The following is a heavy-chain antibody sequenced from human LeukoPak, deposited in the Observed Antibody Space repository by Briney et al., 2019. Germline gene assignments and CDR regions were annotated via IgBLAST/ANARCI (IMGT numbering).Heavy chain of an antibody. D-gene: IGHD5-18*01. CDR1: GFTVSSNY. CDR3: ARGARTAMVFDAFDI. CDR2: ISSSSSTI. V-gene: IGHV3-48*01. J-gene: IGHJ3*02. Sequence: GGSLRLSCAASGFTVSSNYMSWVRQAPGKVLEWVSYISSSSSTIYYADSVKGRFTISRDNAKNSLYLQMNSLRAEDTAVYYCARGARTAMVFDAFDIWGQGTMVTVSS.